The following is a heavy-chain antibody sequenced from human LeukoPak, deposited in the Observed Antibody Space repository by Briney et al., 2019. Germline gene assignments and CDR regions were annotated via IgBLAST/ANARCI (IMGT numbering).Heavy chain of an antibody. CDR1: GFTFDDYA. CDR2: ISWNSGNI. V-gene: IGHV3-9*01. J-gene: IGHJ4*02. D-gene: IGHD5-18*01. Sequence: GGSLRLSCAASGFTFDDYAMHWVRQAPGKGLEWVSGISWNSGNIGYADSVKGRFTISRDNAKNSLYLQMNSLRAEDTALYYCAKAVRGYSYADPIFDYWGQGTLVTVSS. CDR3: AKAVRGYSYADPIFDY.